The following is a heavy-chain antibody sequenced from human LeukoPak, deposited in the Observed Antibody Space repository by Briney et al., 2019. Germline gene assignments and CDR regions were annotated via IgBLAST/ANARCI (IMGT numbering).Heavy chain of an antibody. CDR1: SGSISNYY. CDR2: IYYSGST. Sequence: PETLSLTCTVSSGSISNYYWSWIWQPPGKGLEWIGYIYYSGSTYYNPSLRSRVTISVDTSKNQFSLNLNSVTAADTAVYYCARALSGTYGLFQHWGQGTLVTVSS. CDR3: ARALSGTYGLFQH. D-gene: IGHD1-26*01. J-gene: IGHJ1*01. V-gene: IGHV4-59*01.